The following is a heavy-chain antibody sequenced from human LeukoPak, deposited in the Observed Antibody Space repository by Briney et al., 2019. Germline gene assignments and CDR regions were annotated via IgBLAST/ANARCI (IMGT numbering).Heavy chain of an antibody. D-gene: IGHD2-2*01. Sequence: PGGSLRLSCAASGFTFSRSAVHWVRQAPGKGLEWVAVISHDGSNTDYTDSVKGRFTISRDNSKNTLYLQMNSLRAEDTAVYYCAKGRVPAPNAAFDIWGQGTMVSVSS. V-gene: IGHV3-30*18. CDR1: GFTFSRSA. CDR3: AKGRVPAPNAAFDI. CDR2: ISHDGSNT. J-gene: IGHJ3*02.